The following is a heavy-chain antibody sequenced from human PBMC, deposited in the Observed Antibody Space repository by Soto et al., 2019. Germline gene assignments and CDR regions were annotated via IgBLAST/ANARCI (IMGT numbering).Heavy chain of an antibody. CDR2: ISWNSGSI. D-gene: IGHD3-9*01. J-gene: IGHJ4*02. CDR1: GFTFDDYA. Sequence: EVQLVESGGGLVQPGRSLRLSCAASGFTFDDYAMHWVRQAPGKGLEWVSGISWNSGSIGYADSVKGRFTISRDNAKNSLYLQMNILRAEDTALYYCASSYDILTGYWVYWGQGTLVTVSS. CDR3: ASSYDILTGYWVY. V-gene: IGHV3-9*01.